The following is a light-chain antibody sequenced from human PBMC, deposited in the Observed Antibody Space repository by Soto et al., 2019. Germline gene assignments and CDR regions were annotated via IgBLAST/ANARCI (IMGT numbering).Light chain of an antibody. V-gene: IGKV1-8*01. Sequence: AIRMTQSPSSFSASTRDGLTNISRASQGLSSYLAWYQQKPGKAPKLLIYAASTLQGGVPSRFSGSGSGTEFTLTISSLQPDDFATYYCQQYNSYSWTFGQGTKVDIK. CDR1: QGLSSY. J-gene: IGKJ1*01. CDR2: AAS. CDR3: QQYNSYSWT.